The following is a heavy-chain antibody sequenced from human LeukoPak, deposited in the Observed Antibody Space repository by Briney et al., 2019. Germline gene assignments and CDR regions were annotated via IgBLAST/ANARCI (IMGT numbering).Heavy chain of an antibody. D-gene: IGHD1-26*01. V-gene: IGHV4-38-2*02. J-gene: IGHJ3*02. CDR2: INHSGST. CDR3: ARDPYSGSYYAPFDI. Sequence: SETLSLTCTVSGYSISSGYYWSWIRQPPGKGLEWIGEINHSGSTNYNPSLKSRVTISVDTSKNQFSLKLSSVTAADTAVYYCARDPYSGSYYAPFDIWGQGTMVTVSS. CDR1: GYSISSGYY.